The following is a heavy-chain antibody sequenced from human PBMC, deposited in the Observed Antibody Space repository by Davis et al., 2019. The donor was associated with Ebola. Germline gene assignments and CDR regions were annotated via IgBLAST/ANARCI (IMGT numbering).Heavy chain of an antibody. CDR3: AKDIDSSSWYSPAGFQH. V-gene: IGHV3-9*01. CDR1: GFTFDDYA. CDR2: ISWNSGSI. Sequence: PGGSLRLSCAASGFTFDDYAMHWVRQAPGKGLEWVSGISWNSGSIGYADSVKGRFTISRDNAKNSLYLQMNSLRAEDTALYYCAKDIDSSSWYSPAGFQHWGQGTLVTVSS. J-gene: IGHJ1*01. D-gene: IGHD6-13*01.